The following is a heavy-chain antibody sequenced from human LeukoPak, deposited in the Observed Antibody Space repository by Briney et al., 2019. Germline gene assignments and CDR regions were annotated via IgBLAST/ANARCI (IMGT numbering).Heavy chain of an antibody. CDR2: IYSSGSA. D-gene: IGHD3-16*01. J-gene: IGHJ5*02. V-gene: IGHV4-59*03. CDR3: ARLHASRAEEFDP. CDR1: GGSISGYY. Sequence: PPETLSLTCTVSGGSISGYYWSWIRQPPGKGLEWIGYIYSSGSASYNPSLISRATILVDTSKNQFSLTLTSVTAADTAVYYCARLHASRAEEFDPWGQGTLVTVSS.